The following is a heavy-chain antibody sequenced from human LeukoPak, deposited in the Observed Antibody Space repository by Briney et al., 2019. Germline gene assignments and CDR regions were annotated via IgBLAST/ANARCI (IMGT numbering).Heavy chain of an antibody. V-gene: IGHV3-48*03. CDR3: ARDLSSYGDYVAV. CDR2: ISSSGSTI. J-gene: IGHJ6*03. CDR1: GFTFSSYS. D-gene: IGHD4-17*01. Sequence: PGGSLRLSCAASGFTFSSYSMNWVRQAPGKGLEGVSYISSSGSTIYYADSVKGRFTISRDNAKNSLYLQMNSLRAEDTAVYYCARDLSSYGDYVAVWGKGTTVTVSS.